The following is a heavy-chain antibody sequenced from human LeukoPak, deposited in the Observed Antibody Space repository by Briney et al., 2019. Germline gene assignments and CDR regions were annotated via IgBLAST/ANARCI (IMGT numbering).Heavy chain of an antibody. CDR1: GFTFSSYA. Sequence: GGSLRLSCAASGFTFSSYAMSWVRQAPGKGLEWVSAISGSGGSTYYADSVKGRFTISRDNSKNTLYLQMNSLRAEDTAVYYCAKDEGGSSSWYFPPYYFDYWGQGTLVTVSP. V-gene: IGHV3-23*01. CDR2: ISGSGGST. D-gene: IGHD6-13*01. CDR3: AKDEGGSSSWYFPPYYFDY. J-gene: IGHJ4*02.